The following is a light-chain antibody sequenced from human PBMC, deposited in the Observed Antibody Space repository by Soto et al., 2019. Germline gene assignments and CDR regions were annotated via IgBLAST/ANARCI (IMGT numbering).Light chain of an antibody. CDR1: QSVSRNS. Sequence: EIVLTQSPGTLSLSPGERATLSCRASQSVSRNSLAWYQQKPGQTPRLLIYGASSRATGIPDRFSGSGSGTDFTLTISRLEPEDFAVFYCQQYGSSLYTFGQGTKLEIK. V-gene: IGKV3-20*01. CDR2: GAS. J-gene: IGKJ2*01. CDR3: QQYGSSLYT.